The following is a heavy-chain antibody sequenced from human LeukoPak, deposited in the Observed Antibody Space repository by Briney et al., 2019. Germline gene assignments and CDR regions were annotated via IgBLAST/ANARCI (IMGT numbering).Heavy chain of an antibody. CDR3: ARESYSSSWYADY. Sequence: SETLSLTCTVSGGSISSYYWSWIRQPPGKGLEWIGYIYYTGNTHYNFSLKSRVTISVATSKNQFSLKLSSVTAADTAVYYCARESYSSSWYADYWGQGTLVTVSS. J-gene: IGHJ4*02. V-gene: IGHV4-59*01. D-gene: IGHD6-13*01. CDR2: IYYTGNT. CDR1: GGSISSYY.